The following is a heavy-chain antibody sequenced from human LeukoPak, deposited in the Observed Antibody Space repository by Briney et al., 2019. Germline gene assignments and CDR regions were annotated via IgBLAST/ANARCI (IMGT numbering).Heavy chain of an antibody. CDR1: GYSFTSYW. CDR3: ARVASGYSYGRDAFDI. J-gene: IGHJ3*02. V-gene: IGHV5-51*01. CDR2: IYPGDSDT. Sequence: GESLKISCKGSGYSFTSYWIGWVRQMPGKGLEWMGIIYPGDSDTRYSSSFQGQVTISADKSISTAYLQWSSLKASDTAMYYCARVASGYSYGRDAFDIWGQGTMVTVSS. D-gene: IGHD5-18*01.